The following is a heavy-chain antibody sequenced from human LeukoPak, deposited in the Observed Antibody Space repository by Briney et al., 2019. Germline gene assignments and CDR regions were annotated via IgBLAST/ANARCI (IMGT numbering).Heavy chain of an antibody. J-gene: IGHJ6*03. CDR3: AREGYCSGGSCYLLVPGYYYYYYMDV. CDR2: ISSSGDTI. D-gene: IGHD2-15*01. CDR1: GFTFSDYY. V-gene: IGHV3-11*04. Sequence: PGGSLRLSCAASGFTFSDYYMTWIRQAPGKGLEWVSYISSSGDTIYYADSVQGRFTISRDNAKNSLYLQMNSLRAEDTAVYYCAREGYCSGGSCYLLVPGYYYYYYMDVWGKGTTVTVSS.